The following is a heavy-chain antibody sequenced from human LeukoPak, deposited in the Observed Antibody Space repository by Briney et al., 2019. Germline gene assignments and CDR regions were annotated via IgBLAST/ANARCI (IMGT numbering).Heavy chain of an antibody. CDR1: GGSISSGGYY. CDR3: ASYPMAYYDILTGYWGSFDY. Sequence: PSETLSLTCTVSGGSISSGGYYWSWIRQPPGKGLEWIGYIYHSGSTYYNPSLKSRVTISVDRSKNQFSLKLSSVTAADTAVYYCASYPMAYYDILTGYWGSFDYWGQGTLVTVSS. J-gene: IGHJ4*02. D-gene: IGHD3-9*01. V-gene: IGHV4-30-2*01. CDR2: IYHSGST.